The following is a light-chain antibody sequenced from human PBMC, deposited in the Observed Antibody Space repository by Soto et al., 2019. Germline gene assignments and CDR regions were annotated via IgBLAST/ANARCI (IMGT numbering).Light chain of an antibody. CDR3: QKRNNWPRGIT. J-gene: IGKJ5*01. V-gene: IGKV3-11*01. CDR2: DAS. Sequence: EIVFTQSPATLSLSPGERSPLSCRAIQIVSSYLAWYQQKHGQAPRLLIYDASNRATCIPARFSGSGSGTDFSLSISSLELEDFAVYSCQKRNNWPRGITVGPVTRLEIK. CDR1: QIVSSY.